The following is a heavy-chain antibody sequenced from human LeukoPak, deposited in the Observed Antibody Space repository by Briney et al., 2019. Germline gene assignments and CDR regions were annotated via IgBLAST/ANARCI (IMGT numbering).Heavy chain of an antibody. CDR3: ARGGGYYYGSGSYYLRELSV. Sequence: ASVKVSCKASGYTFTSYGISWVRQAPGQGLEWMGWISAYNGNTNYAQKLQGRVTMTTDTSTSTAYMELRSLRSDDTAVYYCARGGGYYYGSGSYYLRELSVWGQGTTVTVSS. V-gene: IGHV1-18*01. J-gene: IGHJ6*02. CDR2: ISAYNGNT. CDR1: GYTFTSYG. D-gene: IGHD3-10*01.